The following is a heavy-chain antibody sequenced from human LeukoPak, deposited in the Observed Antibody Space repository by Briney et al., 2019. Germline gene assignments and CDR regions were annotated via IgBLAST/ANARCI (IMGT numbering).Heavy chain of an antibody. CDR1: GGTFSRYA. J-gene: IGHJ5*02. CDR3: ATFALYNSVPSWFDP. V-gene: IGHV1-69*19. D-gene: IGHD1-14*01. Sequence: SVKVSCKASGGTFSRYAMHWVRQAPGQGLEYMGGFIPMFGTANYAQKFQGRVTITADESTNTTYLELSGLRSEDTAVYYCATFALYNSVPSWFDPWGHGTLVTVSS. CDR2: FIPMFGTA.